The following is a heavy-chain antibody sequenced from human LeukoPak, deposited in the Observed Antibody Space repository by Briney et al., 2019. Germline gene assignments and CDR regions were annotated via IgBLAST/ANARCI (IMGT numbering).Heavy chain of an antibody. CDR2: IIPIFGTA. D-gene: IGHD6-19*01. Sequence: VASVKVPCKASGGTFSSYAISWVRQAPGQGLEWMGGIIPIFGTANYAQKFQGRVTITTDESTSTAYMELSSLRSEDTAVYYCATATIAVAGYNWFDPWGQGTLVTVSS. CDR1: GGTFSSYA. V-gene: IGHV1-69*05. J-gene: IGHJ5*02. CDR3: ATATIAVAGYNWFDP.